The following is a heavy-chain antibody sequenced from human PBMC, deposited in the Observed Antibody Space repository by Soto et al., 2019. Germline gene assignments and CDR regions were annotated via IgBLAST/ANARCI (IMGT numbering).Heavy chain of an antibody. CDR1: GGSISSSNW. J-gene: IGHJ6*02. V-gene: IGHV4-4*02. D-gene: IGHD3-9*01. Sequence: PSETLSLTCAVSGGSISSSNWWSWVRQPPGKGLEWIGEIYHSGSTNYNPSLKSRVTISVDKSKNQFSLKLSSVTAADTAVYYCARDRRYFDWLLSGYYYYGMDVWGQGTTVTAP. CDR2: IYHSGST. CDR3: ARDRRYFDWLLSGYYYYGMDV.